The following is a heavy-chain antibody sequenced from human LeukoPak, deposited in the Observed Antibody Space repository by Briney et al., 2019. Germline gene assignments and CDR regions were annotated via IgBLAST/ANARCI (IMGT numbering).Heavy chain of an antibody. D-gene: IGHD5-24*01. Sequence: GGSLRLSCAASGFTFSTYAMSWVRQAPEKGLEWVSAISGDSVYTYYTDSAKGRFTISRGNSKYTLYLQVNSLRAEDTAVYYCARKLLQYDRDGPSFDYWGQGTLVTVSS. CDR2: ISGDSVYT. V-gene: IGHV3-23*01. CDR3: ARKLLQYDRDGPSFDY. J-gene: IGHJ4*02. CDR1: GFTFSTYA.